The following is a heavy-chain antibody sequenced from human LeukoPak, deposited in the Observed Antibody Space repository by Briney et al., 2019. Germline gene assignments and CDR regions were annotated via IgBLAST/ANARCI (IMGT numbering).Heavy chain of an antibody. V-gene: IGHV3-30-3*01. D-gene: IGHD6-19*01. J-gene: IGHJ4*02. CDR2: VSKDGNNI. CDR3: ARDFLWLVDY. CDR1: GFDFINFR. Sequence: GGSLRLSCAASGFDFINFRIYWVRQAQGKWLEWLAFVSKDGNNIYYADSVMGRFTISRDNSKSTLYLQMNSLRADDTAIYYCARDFLWLVDYWGQGTLVTVSS.